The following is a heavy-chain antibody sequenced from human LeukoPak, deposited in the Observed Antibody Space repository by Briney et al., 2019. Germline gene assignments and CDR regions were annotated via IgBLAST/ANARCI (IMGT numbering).Heavy chain of an antibody. V-gene: IGHV3-7*01. CDR3: ARDGGEPP. J-gene: IGHJ5*02. CDR2: IKQDGSEK. D-gene: IGHD3-16*01. Sequence: PGGSLRLSCAASGFTFSSYWMSCVRQAPGKGLECVANIKQDGSEKYYVDSVKGRFTISRYNAKNSLYLQMNNLRAEDTAVYYCARDGGEPPWGQGTLVTVSS. CDR1: GFTFSSYW.